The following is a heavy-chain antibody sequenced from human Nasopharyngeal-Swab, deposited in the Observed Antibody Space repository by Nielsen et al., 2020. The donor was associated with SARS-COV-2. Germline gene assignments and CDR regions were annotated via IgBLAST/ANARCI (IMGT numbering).Heavy chain of an antibody. J-gene: IGHJ6*02. Sequence: WVRQAPGQGLEWMGMINPGSGGTTYAQKFQGRVTMTRDTSTSTVFMDLSSLRSEDTAVYYCARRGRCSGSSCDMDVWGQGTTVTVS. CDR3: ARRGRCSGSSCDMDV. V-gene: IGHV1-46*01. D-gene: IGHD2-2*01. CDR2: INPGSGGT.